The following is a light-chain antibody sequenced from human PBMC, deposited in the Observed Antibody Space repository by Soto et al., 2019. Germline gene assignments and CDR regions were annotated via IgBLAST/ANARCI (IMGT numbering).Light chain of an antibody. J-gene: IGKJ1*01. CDR3: QQYNNWPRT. V-gene: IGKV3-15*01. CDR2: GAS. CDR1: QTVNSN. Sequence: EILMTQSPATLSVSPGGTANLSFNASQTVNSNLAWYQQKPGQAPRLLIYGASTRATGIPARFSGSGSGTEFTLTISSLQSEDFAVYYCQQYNNWPRTFGQGTKVDIK.